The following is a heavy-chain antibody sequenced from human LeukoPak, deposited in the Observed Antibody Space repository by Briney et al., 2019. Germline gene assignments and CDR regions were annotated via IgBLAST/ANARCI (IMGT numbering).Heavy chain of an antibody. J-gene: IGHJ4*02. Sequence: GGSLRLSCAASGFTFVIYGMHWVRQAPGKGLERVAVISYDGSNKYYADSVKGRFTISRDSSKNTVYLQMNSLRAEDTAVYYCAKVRGTYDSSGSTFDSWGQGTLVTVSS. D-gene: IGHD3-22*01. CDR2: ISYDGSNK. V-gene: IGHV3-30*18. CDR3: AKVRGTYDSSGSTFDS. CDR1: GFTFVIYG.